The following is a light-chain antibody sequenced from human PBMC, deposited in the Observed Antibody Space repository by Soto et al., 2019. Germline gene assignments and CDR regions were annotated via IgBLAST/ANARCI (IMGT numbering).Light chain of an antibody. CDR3: QRYDSLPPT. CDR2: AAS. CDR1: QGINNY. Sequence: NIQMTQSPSAMSASVGDRVTITCRARQGINNYLAWFQQTPGKVPKHLIYAASSLQSGVPSGFSGSGSGTDFTVTISSLQPEDIATYYCQRYDSLPPTFGQGTRLDIK. J-gene: IGKJ5*01. V-gene: IGKV1D-17*01.